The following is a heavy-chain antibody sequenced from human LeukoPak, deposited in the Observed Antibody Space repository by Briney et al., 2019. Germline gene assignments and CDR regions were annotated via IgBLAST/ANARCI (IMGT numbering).Heavy chain of an antibody. Sequence: PSETLSLTCAVYGGSFSGYYWSWIRHPPGKGLEWIGEINHSGSTNYSPSLKSRVTISVDTSKNQFSLKLSSVTAADTAVYYCARAYSSSWFLWIDYWGQGTLVTVSS. V-gene: IGHV4-34*01. CDR1: GGSFSGYY. CDR3: ARAYSSSWFLWIDY. CDR2: INHSGST. D-gene: IGHD6-13*01. J-gene: IGHJ4*02.